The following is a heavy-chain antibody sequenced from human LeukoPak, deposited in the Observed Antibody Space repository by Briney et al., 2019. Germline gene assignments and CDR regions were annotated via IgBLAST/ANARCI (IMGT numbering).Heavy chain of an antibody. CDR2: INPRGGST. D-gene: IGHD6-13*01. CDR1: GYTFTSYY. CDR3: ARDVGSSSWYFDY. Sequence: ASVKVSCKASGYTFTSYYMYWVRQAPGQGLEWMGMINPRGGSTTYAQKFQGRVTMTRDTSTSTVYMELSSLRSEDTDVYYCARDVGSSSWYFDYWGQGTLVTVSS. J-gene: IGHJ4*02. V-gene: IGHV1-46*01.